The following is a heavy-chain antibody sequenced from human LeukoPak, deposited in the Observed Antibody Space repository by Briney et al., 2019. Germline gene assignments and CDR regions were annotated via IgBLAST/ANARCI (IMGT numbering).Heavy chain of an antibody. CDR2: IYYSGST. CDR1: GGSISSGDYY. Sequence: SQTLSLTXTVSGGSISSGDYYWSWIRQPPGKGLEWIGYIYYSGSTYYNPSLKSRVTISVDTSKNQFSLKLSSVTAADTAVYYCARGPGSIGYCSSTSCYDYFDFWGQGTLVTVSS. J-gene: IGHJ4*02. D-gene: IGHD2-2*01. V-gene: IGHV4-30-4*08. CDR3: ARGPGSIGYCSSTSCYDYFDF.